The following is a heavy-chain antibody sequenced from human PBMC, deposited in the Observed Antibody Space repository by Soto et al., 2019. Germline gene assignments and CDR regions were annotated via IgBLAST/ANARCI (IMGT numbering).Heavy chain of an antibody. V-gene: IGHV1-46*01. D-gene: IGHD3-9*01. CDR1: GYTFTSYY. Sequence: ASVKVSCKASGYTFTSYYMHWLRQAPGQGLEWMGIINPSGGSTSYAQKFQGRVTMTRDTSTSTVYMELSSLRSEDTAVYYCARDLYDILTGTPLDPWGQGTLVTVS. CDR3: ARDLYDILTGTPLDP. J-gene: IGHJ5*02. CDR2: INPSGGST.